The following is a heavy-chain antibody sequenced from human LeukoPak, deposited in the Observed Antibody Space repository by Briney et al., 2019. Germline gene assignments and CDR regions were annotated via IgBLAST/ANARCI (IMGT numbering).Heavy chain of an antibody. V-gene: IGHV3-21*01. CDR3: ARAVTVVTRGGLVFDY. Sequence: PGGSLRLSCAASGFTFSSYSMNWVRQAPGKGLEWVSSISSSSRYIYYADSLKGRFTISRDNAKNSLYLQMNSLRAEDTAVYYCARAVTVVTRGGLVFDYWGQGTLVTVSS. J-gene: IGHJ4*02. D-gene: IGHD2-21*02. CDR1: GFTFSSYS. CDR2: ISSSSRYI.